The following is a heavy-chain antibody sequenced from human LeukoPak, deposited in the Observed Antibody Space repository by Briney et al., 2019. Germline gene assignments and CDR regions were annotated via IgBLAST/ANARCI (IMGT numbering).Heavy chain of an antibody. J-gene: IGHJ4*02. V-gene: IGHV3-30*01. Sequence: GGSLRLSCAASGFTFSSYAMHWVRQAPGKGLEWVAVISYDGSNKYYADSVKGRFTISRDNPKNTLYLQMNSLRAEDTAVYYCARGRMTTVTTPTYYFDYWGQGTLVTVSS. CDR1: GFTFSSYA. CDR2: ISYDGSNK. CDR3: ARGRMTTVTTPTYYFDY. D-gene: IGHD4-11*01.